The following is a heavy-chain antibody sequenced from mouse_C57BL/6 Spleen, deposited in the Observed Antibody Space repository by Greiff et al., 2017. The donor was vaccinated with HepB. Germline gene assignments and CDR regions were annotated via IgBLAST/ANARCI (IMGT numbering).Heavy chain of an antibody. J-gene: IGHJ3*01. CDR1: GFSLTSYG. Sequence: QVQLQQSGPGLVQPSQSLSITCTASGFSLTSYGVHWVRQSPGKGLEWLGVICSGGSTDYNAAFISRLSISKDNSKSQVFFKMNSLQADDTAIYYCASPYYYGSSFPFAYWGQGTLVTVSA. CDR3: ASPYYYGSSFPFAY. D-gene: IGHD1-1*01. V-gene: IGHV2-2*01. CDR2: ICSGGST.